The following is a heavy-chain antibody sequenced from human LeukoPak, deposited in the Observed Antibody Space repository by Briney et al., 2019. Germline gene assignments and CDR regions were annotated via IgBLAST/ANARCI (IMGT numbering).Heavy chain of an antibody. CDR2: LSYDGGSE. V-gene: IGHV3-30-3*01. D-gene: IGHD6-13*01. Sequence: GTSLRLSCLGSQFVFSSYAMFWVRQAPGKGLQWLSTLSYDGGSEHYADSVKGRFFISRDNLKNTLFLQMNSLRAEDTAVYYCAKGDSSKAVYGMDVWGQGTTVTVSS. CDR3: AKGDSSKAVYGMDV. CDR1: QFVFSSYA. J-gene: IGHJ6*02.